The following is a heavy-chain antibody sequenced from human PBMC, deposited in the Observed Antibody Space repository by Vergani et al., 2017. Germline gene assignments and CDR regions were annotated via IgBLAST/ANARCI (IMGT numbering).Heavy chain of an antibody. D-gene: IGHD2-2*01. CDR1: GGSISSGSYY. CDR2: IYTSGST. Sequence: QVQLQESGPGLVKPSQTLSLTCTVSGGSISSGSYYWSWIRQPAGKGLEWIGRIYTSGSTNYNPSLKSRVTISVDTSKNQFSLKLSSVTAADTAVYYCARDNPDCSSTSCYVYYMDVWGKGP. J-gene: IGHJ6*03. CDR3: ARDNPDCSSTSCYVYYMDV. V-gene: IGHV4-61*02.